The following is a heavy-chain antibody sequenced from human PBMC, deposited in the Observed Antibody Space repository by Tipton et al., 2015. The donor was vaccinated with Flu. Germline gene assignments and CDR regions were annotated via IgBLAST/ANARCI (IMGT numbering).Heavy chain of an antibody. D-gene: IGHD2/OR15-2a*01. CDR3: AASSFWAII. CDR2: IYSSGRS. V-gene: IGHV4-30-4*01. CDR1: GGSITDGDQY. J-gene: IGHJ6*02. Sequence: TLSLTCTVSGGSITDGDQYWSWIRQPPGKGLEWIGFIYSSGRSSSNPSLNSRVDISLDAAQCQFSLGLRSVTAADTAVYYCAASSFWAIIWGQGTTVTVSS.